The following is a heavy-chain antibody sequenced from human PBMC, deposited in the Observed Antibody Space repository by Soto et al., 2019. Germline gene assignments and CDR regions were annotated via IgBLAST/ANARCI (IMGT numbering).Heavy chain of an antibody. J-gene: IGHJ4*02. CDR3: AKVRYRSWYFDN. D-gene: IGHD6-13*01. CDR1: GFTFSSFA. Sequence: GGSLRLSCAASGFTFSSFAMSWVRQAPGKGLEWVSTVRASDATTSYADSVKGRFTVSRDNSNSTLFLHMNSLRVEDTALYYCAKVRYRSWYFDNWGQGTLVSVSS. CDR2: VRASDATT. V-gene: IGHV3-23*01.